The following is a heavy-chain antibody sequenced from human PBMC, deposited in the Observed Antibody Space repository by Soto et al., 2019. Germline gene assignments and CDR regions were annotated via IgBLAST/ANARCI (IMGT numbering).Heavy chain of an antibody. CDR2: ITPIFGTA. V-gene: IGHV1-69*01. J-gene: IGHJ3*02. D-gene: IGHD4-17*01. CDR1: GGTFSSYA. Sequence: QVQLVQSGAEVKKPGSSVKVSCKASGGTFSSYAISWVRQAPGQGLEWMGGITPIFGTANYAQKFQVRVTITADESKSTAYLDVSSLRSEDTAVYYCARDRRDYGDFLGAFDIWGQGTMVTVSS. CDR3: ARDRRDYGDFLGAFDI.